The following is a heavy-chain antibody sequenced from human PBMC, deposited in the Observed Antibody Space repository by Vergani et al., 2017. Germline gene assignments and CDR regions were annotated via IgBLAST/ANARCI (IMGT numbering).Heavy chain of an antibody. CDR2: ISYDGSNK. CDR3: ARGTVDNWGYYYYYYMDV. CDR1: GFTFSSYA. Sequence: QVQLVESGGGLVKPGGSLRLSCAASGFTFSSYAMHWVRQAPGKGLEWVAVISYDGSNKYYADSVKGRFTISRDNSKNTLYLQMNSLRAEDTAVYYCARGTVDNWGYYYYYYMDVWGKGTTVTVSS. D-gene: IGHD1-1*01. J-gene: IGHJ6*03. V-gene: IGHV3-30*01.